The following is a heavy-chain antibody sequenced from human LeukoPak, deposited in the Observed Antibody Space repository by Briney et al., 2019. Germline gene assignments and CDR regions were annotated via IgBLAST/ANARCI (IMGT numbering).Heavy chain of an antibody. CDR1: GFNFANHA. CDR3: VREDTPATANY. Sequence: PGGSLRLSRAASGFNFANHAMSWVRQTPGKGLEWVSAISGGGDITYYADSVRGRFTISRDNSKDTLFLQMHSLRPGDTAVYYCVREDTPATANYWGQGTLVTISS. J-gene: IGHJ4*02. CDR2: ISGGGDIT. D-gene: IGHD2-21*02. V-gene: IGHV3-23*01.